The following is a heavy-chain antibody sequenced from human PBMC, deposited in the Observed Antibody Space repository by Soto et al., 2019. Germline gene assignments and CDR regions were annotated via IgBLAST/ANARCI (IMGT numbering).Heavy chain of an antibody. CDR3: AKDPNTVTTGWYFDL. Sequence: DVELLQSGGGLVQPGGSLRLSCRASGLIFSKYDMTWVRQAPGKGLEWVSTIRDSGDDTFYADSVKGRFTISRDNSKNTLYLQMNSLKVEDSAFYYCAKDPNTVTTGWYFDLWGHGTLVTVSS. D-gene: IGHD4-17*01. J-gene: IGHJ2*01. CDR1: GLIFSKYD. CDR2: IRDSGDDT. V-gene: IGHV3-23*01.